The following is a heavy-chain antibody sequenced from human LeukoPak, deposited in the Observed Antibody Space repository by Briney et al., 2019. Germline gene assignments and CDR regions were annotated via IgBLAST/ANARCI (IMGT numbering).Heavy chain of an antibody. D-gene: IGHD3-16*01. CDR1: GFTFSSYA. CDR2: IYYSGST. J-gene: IGHJ4*02. CDR3: ASVDYVWGSNDY. Sequence: GSLRLSCAASGFTFSSYAMSWVRQAPGKGLEWIGYIYYSGSTNYNPSLKSRVTISVDTSKNQFSLKLSSVTAADTAVYYCASVDYVWGSNDYWGQGTLVTVSS. V-gene: IGHV4-59*01.